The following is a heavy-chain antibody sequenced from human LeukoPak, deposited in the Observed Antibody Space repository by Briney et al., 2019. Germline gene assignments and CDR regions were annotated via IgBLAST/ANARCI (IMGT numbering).Heavy chain of an antibody. CDR2: ISAYNGNT. J-gene: IGHJ4*02. CDR3: AGSTFGGVADY. D-gene: IGHD3-16*01. CDR1: GYTFTSYG. Sequence: ASVKVSCKASGYTFTSYGISWVRRAPGQGLEWMGWISAYNGNTNYAQKLQGRVTMTTDTSTSTAYMELRSLRSDDTAVYYCAGSTFGGVADYWGQGTLVTVSS. V-gene: IGHV1-18*01.